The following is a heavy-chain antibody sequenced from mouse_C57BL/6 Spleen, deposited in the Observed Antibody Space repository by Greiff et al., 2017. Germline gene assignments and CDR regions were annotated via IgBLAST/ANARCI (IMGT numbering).Heavy chain of an antibody. V-gene: IGHV5-16*01. D-gene: IGHD2-1*01. Sequence: EVKLVESEGGLVQPGSSMKLSCTASGFTFSDYYMAWVRQVPEKGLEWVANINYDGSSTYYLDSLKSRFIISRDNAKNILYLQMSSLKSEDTATYYCARSYGNYGVYFDYWGQGTTLTVSS. J-gene: IGHJ2*01. CDR1: GFTFSDYY. CDR3: ARSYGNYGVYFDY. CDR2: INYDGSST.